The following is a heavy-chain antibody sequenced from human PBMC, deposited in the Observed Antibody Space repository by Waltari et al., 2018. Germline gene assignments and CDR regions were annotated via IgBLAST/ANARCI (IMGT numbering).Heavy chain of an antibody. Sequence: QVQLVQSGAEVKKPGSSVKVSCKASGGTFSSYAISWVRQAPGKGLGWMGGIIPIFGTANYAQKFQGRVTITADESTSTAYMELSSLRSEDTAVYYCARGRVTMVQGVIITYDAFDIWGQGTMVTVSS. J-gene: IGHJ3*02. V-gene: IGHV1-69*13. D-gene: IGHD3-10*01. CDR2: IIPIFGTA. CDR1: GGTFSSYA. CDR3: ARGRVTMVQGVIITYDAFDI.